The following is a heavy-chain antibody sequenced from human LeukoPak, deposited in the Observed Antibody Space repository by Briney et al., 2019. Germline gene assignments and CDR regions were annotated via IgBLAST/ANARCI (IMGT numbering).Heavy chain of an antibody. CDR3: ARESSWAPDY. CDR1: GFTLSNYW. J-gene: IGHJ4*02. V-gene: IGHV3-74*01. CDR2: INGDGSST. D-gene: IGHD1-26*01. Sequence: GGSLRLSCAASGFTLSNYWMHWVRQAPGKGLVWVSRINGDGSSTSNADAVKGRFTISRDNAKNTLFLQMNSLRAEDTAVYYCARESSWAPDYWGQGTRVTVSS.